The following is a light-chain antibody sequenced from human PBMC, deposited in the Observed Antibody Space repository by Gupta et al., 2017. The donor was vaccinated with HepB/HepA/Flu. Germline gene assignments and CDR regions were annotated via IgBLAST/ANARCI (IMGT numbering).Light chain of an antibody. CDR3: QQYGSSLPFT. V-gene: IGKV3-20*01. J-gene: IGKJ3*01. CDR1: QSVSSSY. CDR2: GAS. Sequence: EIVLXQSPGTLSLSPXERATLSCRASQSVSSSYLAWYQQKPGQAPRLLIYGASSRATGIPDRFSGSGSGTDFTLTISRLEPEDFAVYYCQQYGSSLPFTFGPGTKVDIK.